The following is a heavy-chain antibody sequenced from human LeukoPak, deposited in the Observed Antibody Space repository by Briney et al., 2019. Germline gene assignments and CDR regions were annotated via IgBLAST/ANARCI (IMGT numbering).Heavy chain of an antibody. V-gene: IGHV1-2*02. D-gene: IGHD3-3*01. Sequence: ASVKVSCKASGYTFTGYYMHWVRQAPGQGLEWMGWINPNSGGTNYAQKFQGRVTMTRDTSISTAYMELSRLRSDDTAVYYCARDASRNYDFWSGYSGYYYMDVWGKGTTVTVSS. CDR2: INPNSGGT. CDR1: GYTFTGYY. CDR3: ARDASRNYDFWSGYSGYYYMDV. J-gene: IGHJ6*03.